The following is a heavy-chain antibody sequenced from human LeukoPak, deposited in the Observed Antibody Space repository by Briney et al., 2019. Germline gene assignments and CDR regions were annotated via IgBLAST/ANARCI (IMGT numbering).Heavy chain of an antibody. CDR3: ARDYRWDIVVVPAANPYYYYGMYV. CDR1: GYTFTSYG. D-gene: IGHD2-2*01. J-gene: IGHJ6*02. CDR2: IRAYKGNT. Sequence: ASVKVSCKASGYTFTSYGISWVRQAPGQGLEWMGWIRAYKGNTNYAQKLQGRVTKPTNTSTSTAYMELRSLRSDDTAVYYRARDYRWDIVVVPAANPYYYYGMYVWGQGTTVTVSS. V-gene: IGHV1-18*01.